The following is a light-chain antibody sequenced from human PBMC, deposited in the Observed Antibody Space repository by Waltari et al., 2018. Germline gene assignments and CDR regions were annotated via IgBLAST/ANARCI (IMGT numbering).Light chain of an antibody. Sequence: QSALTQPRSVSGSPGQSVTISCTGTSSDVGAYDYVSWYQHHPGQAPKLKICDVTKRPSGVPDRFAGSKSGNAAALTIAGLRAEDEAYYYCCSYASRYTHVVFGGGTKLTVL. J-gene: IGLJ2*01. CDR1: SSDVGAYDY. CDR2: DVT. CDR3: CSYASRYTHVV. V-gene: IGLV2-11*01.